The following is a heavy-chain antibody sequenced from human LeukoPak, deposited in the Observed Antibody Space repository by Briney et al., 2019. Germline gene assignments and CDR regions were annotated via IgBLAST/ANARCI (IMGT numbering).Heavy chain of an antibody. J-gene: IGHJ6*02. CDR1: GFTFSSYA. CDR3: ARDPEVVVPAANYYYGMDV. V-gene: IGHV3-66*02. CDR2: IHSGGST. Sequence: SGGSLRLSCAASGFTFSSYAMSWVRQAPGKGLEWVSVIHSGGSTYYADSVKGRFTISRDNSKNTLYLQMNSLRAEDTAVYYCARDPEVVVPAANYYYGMDVWGQGTTVTVSS. D-gene: IGHD2-2*01.